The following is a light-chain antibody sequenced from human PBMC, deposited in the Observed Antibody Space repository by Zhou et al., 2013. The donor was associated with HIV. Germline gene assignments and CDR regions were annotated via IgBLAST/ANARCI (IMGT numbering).Light chain of an antibody. Sequence: DIQMTQSPSSVSASVGDRVTITCRASEGIGSWLAWFQQKPGKAPKVLIYAASSLQSGVPSRFSGSGSGTAFTLTISSLQPDDSATYFCQHYATYPWTFGQGTKVEMK. J-gene: IGKJ1*01. CDR1: EGIGSW. CDR3: QHYATYPWT. CDR2: AAS. V-gene: IGKV1-12*01.